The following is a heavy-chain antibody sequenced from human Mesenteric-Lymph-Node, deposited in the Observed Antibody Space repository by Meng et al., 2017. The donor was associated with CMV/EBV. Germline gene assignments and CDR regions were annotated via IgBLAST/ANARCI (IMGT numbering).Heavy chain of an antibody. J-gene: IGHJ6*02. CDR1: GGSFSGYY. CDR2: INHSGST. D-gene: IGHD5-12*01. Sequence: SETLSLTCSVSGGSFSGYYWSWIRQPPGKGLEWIGEINHSGSTNYNPSLKSRVTISVDTSKNQFSLKLRSVTAADTAVYYCVRDPSGHGLDVWGQGTTVTVSS. CDR3: VRDPSGHGLDV. V-gene: IGHV4-34*01.